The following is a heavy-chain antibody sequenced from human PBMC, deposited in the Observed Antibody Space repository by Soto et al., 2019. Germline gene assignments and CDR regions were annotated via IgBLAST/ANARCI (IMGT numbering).Heavy chain of an antibody. V-gene: IGHV3-64D*09. D-gene: IGHD3-3*01. CDR1: GFTFSSYA. Sequence: GGSLRLSCSASGFTFSSYAMHWVRQAPGKGLEYVSAISSNGGSTYYADSVKDRFTISRDNSKNTLYLQMSSLRAEDTAVYYCVKDSQSAGKLRFLEWLPDAFDIWGQGTMVTVSS. CDR2: ISSNGGST. CDR3: VKDSQSAGKLRFLEWLPDAFDI. J-gene: IGHJ3*02.